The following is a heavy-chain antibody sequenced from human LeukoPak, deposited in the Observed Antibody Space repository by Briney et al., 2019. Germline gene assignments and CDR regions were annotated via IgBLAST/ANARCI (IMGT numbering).Heavy chain of an antibody. CDR3: VKDRDWNDEAEI. Sequence: GGSLRLSCSASGFTFSIYAMHWVRQAPGKGLEYVSAISSNGSNTYYADSVKGRFTISRDNSKNTLYLQMSSLRAEDAALYYCVKDRDWNDEAEIWGQGTMVTVSS. J-gene: IGHJ3*02. D-gene: IGHD1-1*01. CDR1: GFTFSIYA. V-gene: IGHV3-64D*06. CDR2: ISSNGSNT.